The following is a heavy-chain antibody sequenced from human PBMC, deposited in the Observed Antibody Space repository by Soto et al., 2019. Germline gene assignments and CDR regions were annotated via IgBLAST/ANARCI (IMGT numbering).Heavy chain of an antibody. CDR2: ISGDNSST. J-gene: IGHJ4*02. V-gene: IGHV3-23*01. D-gene: IGHD3-10*01. Sequence: VQLLDSGGGLVQPGGSLRLSCAASGFTFRSYAMSWVRQAPGKGLEWVSAISGDNSSTYYADSVMGRFTISRDNSRNTLSLQMNSLRAEDTAVYYCAKILRFGELDTGHYYWVQGTLVTVSS. CDR1: GFTFRSYA. CDR3: AKILRFGELDTGHYY.